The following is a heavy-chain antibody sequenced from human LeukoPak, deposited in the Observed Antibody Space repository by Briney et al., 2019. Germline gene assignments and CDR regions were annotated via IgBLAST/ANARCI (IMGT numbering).Heavy chain of an antibody. J-gene: IGHJ5*02. CDR3: ARQIRYTYDPNWFHP. V-gene: IGHV4-39*01. CDR2: IYYSGNT. Sequence: SETLSLTRSVSGDSITATSYYWAWIRQPPGKGLEWIGSIYYSGNTNYDPSLQSRVTISVDTSKNQFSLSLSSVTAADTAVYYCARQIRYTYDPNWFHPWGQGTLVTVSS. D-gene: IGHD5-12*01. CDR1: GDSITATSYY.